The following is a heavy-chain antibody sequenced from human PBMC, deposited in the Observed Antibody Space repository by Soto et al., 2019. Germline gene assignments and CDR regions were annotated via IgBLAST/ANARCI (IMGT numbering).Heavy chain of an antibody. CDR3: AGGHCGGPCYSHYYYGMDV. CDR2: ISSSGSTI. Sequence: QVQLVESGGGLVKPGWSLRLSCAASGFTFSDYYMSWIRQAPGKGLEWVSYISSSGSTIYYADSVKGRVTISRDNAKDALYPEMNIRSAEDTAVYYWAGGHCGGPCYSHYYYGMDVWGQGTTVTVS. J-gene: IGHJ6*02. D-gene: IGHD2-21*02. V-gene: IGHV3-11*01. CDR1: GFTFSDYY.